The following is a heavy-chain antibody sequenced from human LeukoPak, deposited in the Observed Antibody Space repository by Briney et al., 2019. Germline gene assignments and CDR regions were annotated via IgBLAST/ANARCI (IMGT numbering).Heavy chain of an antibody. J-gene: IGHJ6*03. D-gene: IGHD3-3*01. CDR3: ARAPIYDFWSGYPYYYYMDV. Sequence: PSETLSLTCTVSGGSISSYYWSWIRQPPGKGLEWIGYIYYSGSTNYNPSLKSRVTISVDTSKNQFSLKLSSVTAADTAVYYCARAPIYDFWSGYPYYYYMDVWGQGTTVTVSS. CDR1: GGSISSYY. CDR2: IYYSGST. V-gene: IGHV4-59*01.